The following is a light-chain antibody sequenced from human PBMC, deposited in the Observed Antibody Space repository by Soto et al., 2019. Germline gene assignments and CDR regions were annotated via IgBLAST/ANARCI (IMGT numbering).Light chain of an antibody. V-gene: IGKV4-1*01. CDR3: QQYYTSWWS. Sequence: DIVMTQSPDSLAVSLGERATINCKSSQSVLYNSNHTNYVAWYQQKPGQPPKLLIHWASTRESGVPDRFSGSGSGTDFTLTISSLQAEDVAVYYCQQYYTSWWSFGQGTKVEIK. CDR1: QSVLYNSNHTNY. J-gene: IGKJ1*01. CDR2: WAS.